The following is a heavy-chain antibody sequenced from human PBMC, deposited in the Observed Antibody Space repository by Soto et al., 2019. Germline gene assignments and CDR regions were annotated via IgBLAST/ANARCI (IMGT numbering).Heavy chain of an antibody. CDR1: GLTFSSYW. CDR3: ARRGYSYGYSHYYYYYYMDV. CDR2: IKQDGSEK. V-gene: IGHV3-7*01. D-gene: IGHD5-18*01. Sequence: GGSLRLSCAASGLTFSSYWMSWVRQAPGKGLEWVANIKQDGSEKYYVDSVKGRFTISRDNAKNSLYLQMNSLRAEDTAVYYCARRGYSYGYSHYYYYYYMDVWGKGTTVTVSS. J-gene: IGHJ6*03.